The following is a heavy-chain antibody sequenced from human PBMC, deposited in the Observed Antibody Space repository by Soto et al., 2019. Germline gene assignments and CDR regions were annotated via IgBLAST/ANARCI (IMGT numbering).Heavy chain of an antibody. V-gene: IGHV3-73*02. Sequence: EVQLVESGGGLVLPGGSLRLSSAATGFILTDAAIHCVLQSSGNGLEWVGRIRNKVNSYATIYAASVKGRFTIARDDSMNTIYLQMNSLTTEYTAIYYCTGRRDWTARDPLDYWGQGTLVPVSS. CDR2: IRNKVNSYAT. CDR1: GFILTDAA. J-gene: IGHJ4*02. CDR3: TGRRDWTARDPLDY. D-gene: IGHD2-21*01.